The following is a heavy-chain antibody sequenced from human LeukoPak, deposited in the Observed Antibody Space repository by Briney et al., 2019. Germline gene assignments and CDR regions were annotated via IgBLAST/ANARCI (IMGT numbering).Heavy chain of an antibody. CDR1: GYSISSGYY. V-gene: IGHV4-38-2*01. Sequence: ETLSLTCAVSGYSISSGYYWGWIRQPPGKGLEGIGSIYHSGSTYYNPSLKRRVTISVDTAKNQFSLKLSSVTAADTAVYYCARASYYYGSGSYPYQNWFDPWGQGTLVTVSS. D-gene: IGHD3-10*01. CDR2: IYHSGST. CDR3: ARASYYYGSGSYPYQNWFDP. J-gene: IGHJ5*02.